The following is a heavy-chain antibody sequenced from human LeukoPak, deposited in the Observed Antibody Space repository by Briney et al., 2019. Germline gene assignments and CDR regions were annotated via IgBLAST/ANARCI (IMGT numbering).Heavy chain of an antibody. Sequence: PSETLSLTCAVYGGSFSGYYWSWIRQPPGKGLEWIGEINHSGSTNYNPSLKSRVTISVDTSKNQFSLKLCSVTAADTAVYYCARRSRSLTFGGVIVRTYYFDYWGQGTLVTVSS. CDR1: GGSFSGYY. D-gene: IGHD3-16*02. CDR3: ARRSRSLTFGGVIVRTYYFDY. J-gene: IGHJ4*02. V-gene: IGHV4-34*01. CDR2: INHSGST.